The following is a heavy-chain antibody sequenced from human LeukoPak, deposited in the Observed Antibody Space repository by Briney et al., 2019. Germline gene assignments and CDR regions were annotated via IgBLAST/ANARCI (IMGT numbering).Heavy chain of an antibody. CDR1: GFTVSSNY. CDR2: IYSGGST. V-gene: IGHV3-66*01. Sequence: GGSLRLSCAASGFTVSSNYMSWVRQAPGKGLEWVSVIYSGGSTYYADSVKGRFTISRDNSKNTLYLQMNSLRAEDTAVYYCARDQVDYGSGSYYNEGGALRTWDYYYYYMDVWGKGTTVTISS. J-gene: IGHJ6*03. D-gene: IGHD3-10*01. CDR3: ARDQVDYGSGSYYNEGGALRTWDYYYYYMDV.